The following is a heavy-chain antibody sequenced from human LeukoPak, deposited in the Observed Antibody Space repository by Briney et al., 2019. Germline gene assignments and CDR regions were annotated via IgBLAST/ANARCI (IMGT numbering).Heavy chain of an antibody. Sequence: PGGSLRLSCAASGCAFSSYAMSWVRQPPGQGLEWVSVISRRDDYTYYADSVKGRFTISRDNSKNTLYLQMNTLRAEDTAVYYCANDYRSGSFHDFWGQGTLVTVSS. CDR3: ANDYRSGSFHDF. V-gene: IGHV3-23*01. CDR2: ISRRDDYT. J-gene: IGHJ4*02. CDR1: GCAFSSYA. D-gene: IGHD3-10*01.